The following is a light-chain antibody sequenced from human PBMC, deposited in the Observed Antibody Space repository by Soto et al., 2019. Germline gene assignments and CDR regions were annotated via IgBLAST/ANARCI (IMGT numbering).Light chain of an antibody. Sequence: SYELTQPPSVSVSPGQTASITCSADKLGDKYACWYQQKPGQSPVLVIYQDNQRPSGIPERFSGSNSGNTATLTITGTQAMDEADYYCQAWDSTTAVFGTGTKVTVL. J-gene: IGLJ1*01. V-gene: IGLV3-1*01. CDR2: QDN. CDR1: KLGDKY. CDR3: QAWDSTTAV.